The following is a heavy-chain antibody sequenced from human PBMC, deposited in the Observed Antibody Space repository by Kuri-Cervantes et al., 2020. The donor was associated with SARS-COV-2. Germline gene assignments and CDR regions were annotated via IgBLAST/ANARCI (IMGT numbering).Heavy chain of an antibody. J-gene: IGHJ5*02. CDR1: GGSISSYY. CDR2: IYYSGST. D-gene: IGHD3-16*01. CDR3: ARRNDEDYVWGSYTEYWFDP. Sequence: SETLSLTCTVSGGSISSYYWSWIRQPPGKGLEWIGYIYYSGSTNYNPSLKSRVTISVDTSKNQFSLKLSSVTAADTAVYYCARRNDEDYVWGSYTEYWFDPWGQGTLVTVSS. V-gene: IGHV4-59*08.